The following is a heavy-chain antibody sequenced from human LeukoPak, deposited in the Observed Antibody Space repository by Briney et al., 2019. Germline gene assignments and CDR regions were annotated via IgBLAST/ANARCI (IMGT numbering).Heavy chain of an antibody. D-gene: IGHD5-12*01. Sequence: GRSLRLSCAASGFTFSSYAMHWVRQAPGKGLEWVAVISYDGSNKYYADSVKGRFTVSRDNSKNTLYLQMNSLRAEDTAVYYCAKGLRLAGSFDYWGQGTLVAVSS. CDR1: GFTFSSYA. CDR2: ISYDGSNK. V-gene: IGHV3-30-3*01. J-gene: IGHJ4*02. CDR3: AKGLRLAGSFDY.